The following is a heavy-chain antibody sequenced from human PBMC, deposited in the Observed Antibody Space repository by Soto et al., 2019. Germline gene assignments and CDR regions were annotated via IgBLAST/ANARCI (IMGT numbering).Heavy chain of an antibody. J-gene: IGHJ5*02. CDR1: GYTFGNND. Sequence: ASVKVSFKASGYTFGNNDISWVRQATGQGLEWMGWMNPNSGNTGYAQKFQGRVSMTRNTSITTAYLELSSLRSDDTAIYYCARMATSGTLNWFDPWGQGTLVTSPQ. CDR2: MNPNSGNT. V-gene: IGHV1-8*01. CDR3: ARMATSGTLNWFDP.